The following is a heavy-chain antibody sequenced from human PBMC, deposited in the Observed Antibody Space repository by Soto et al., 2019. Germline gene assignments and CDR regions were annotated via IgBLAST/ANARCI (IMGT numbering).Heavy chain of an antibody. CDR2: MHSDDST. CDR3: ARHAWLES. V-gene: IGHV3-53*02. Sequence: EVQLVETGGGLTQPGGSLRLSCAASGFNVRSNSLNWVRQAPGKGLEWVSVMHSDDSTNYADSVKGRFTISRDNSENTFYLQMNSLRVEDTAVYNCARHAWLESWGQGTLVTVSA. J-gene: IGHJ5*01. CDR1: GFNVRSNS.